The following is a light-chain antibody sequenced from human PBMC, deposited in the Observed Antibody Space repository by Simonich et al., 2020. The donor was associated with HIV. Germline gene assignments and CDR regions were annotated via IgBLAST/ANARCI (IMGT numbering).Light chain of an antibody. CDR3: SSYTSSTTLGGV. CDR2: DVS. CDR1: ISDVGGYNY. Sequence: QSALTQPASVSGSPGQSITISCTGTISDVGGYNYVSWYQQHPGKVPKLMIYDVSNRPSGVSNRFSGSKSGNTASLTISGLQAEDEADYYCSSYTSSTTLGGVFGGGTKLTVL. V-gene: IGLV2-14*03. J-gene: IGLJ3*02.